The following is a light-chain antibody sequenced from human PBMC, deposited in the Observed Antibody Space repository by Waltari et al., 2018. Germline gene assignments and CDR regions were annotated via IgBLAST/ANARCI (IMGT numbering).Light chain of an antibody. V-gene: IGKV3-20*01. Sequence: SCRASQSIGRYLGWYQHKPGQAPSVLIYVASSRAAGIPDRFSGSGSGTDFSLTISRLEPEDFAVYYCQNHERLPAVFGQGTKVEIK. CDR1: QSIGRY. CDR3: QNHERLPAV. CDR2: VAS. J-gene: IGKJ1*01.